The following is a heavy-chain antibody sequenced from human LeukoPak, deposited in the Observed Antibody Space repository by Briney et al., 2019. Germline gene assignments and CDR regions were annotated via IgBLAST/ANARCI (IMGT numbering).Heavy chain of an antibody. CDR3: ARAAIVGATPRYFDY. D-gene: IGHD1-26*01. V-gene: IGHV1-69*13. CDR1: GGTFSSYA. Sequence: ASVKVSCKASGGTFSSYAISWVRQAPGQGLEWMGGIIPIFGTANYAQKFQGRVTITADESTSTAYMELRSLRSDDTAVYYCARAAIVGATPRYFDYWGQGTLVTVSS. CDR2: IIPIFGTA. J-gene: IGHJ4*02.